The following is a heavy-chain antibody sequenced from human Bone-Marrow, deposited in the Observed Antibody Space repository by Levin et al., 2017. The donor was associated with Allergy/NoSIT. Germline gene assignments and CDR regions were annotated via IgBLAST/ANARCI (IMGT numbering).Heavy chain of an antibody. CDR3: ARASVAETHFDF. J-gene: IGHJ4*02. D-gene: IGHD4-23*01. Sequence: EASVKVSCKASGGTFSTYAIYWLRQAPGQGLEWLGGLIPVFGTPDYAQKFQGRLTITADESTSTAYMGLSSLRSEDTAVYYCARASVAETHFDFWGQGTLVTVSS. CDR2: LIPVFGTP. CDR1: GGTFSTYA. V-gene: IGHV1-69*13.